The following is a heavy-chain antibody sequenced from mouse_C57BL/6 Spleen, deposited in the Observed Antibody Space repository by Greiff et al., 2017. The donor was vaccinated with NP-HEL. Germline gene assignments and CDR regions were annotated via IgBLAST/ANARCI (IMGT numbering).Heavy chain of an antibody. Sequence: VQLQQSGADLVKPGASVKVSCKASGYTFTSYWMHWVKQRPGQGLEWIGRIHPSDSDTNYNQKFKGKATLTVDKSSSTAYMQLSSLTSEDSAVYSCAIHPTTVVATDAMDYWGQGTSVTVSS. CDR3: AIHPTTVVATDAMDY. V-gene: IGHV1-74*01. D-gene: IGHD1-1*01. CDR1: GYTFTSYW. CDR2: IHPSDSDT. J-gene: IGHJ4*01.